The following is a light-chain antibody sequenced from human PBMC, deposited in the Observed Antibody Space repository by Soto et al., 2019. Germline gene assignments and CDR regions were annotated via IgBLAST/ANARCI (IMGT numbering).Light chain of an antibody. CDR1: QGIGNA. J-gene: IGKJ1*01. Sequence: AIQMTQSPSSLSASVGDRVTISCRASQGIGNALGWYQQKPGKHPKVMIYGASSSQSGVPPRFSGSGTGTDFTLAISSLQPEGSATYYCLQDINYPWTFGQGTKVEIK. CDR3: LQDINYPWT. V-gene: IGKV1-6*01. CDR2: GAS.